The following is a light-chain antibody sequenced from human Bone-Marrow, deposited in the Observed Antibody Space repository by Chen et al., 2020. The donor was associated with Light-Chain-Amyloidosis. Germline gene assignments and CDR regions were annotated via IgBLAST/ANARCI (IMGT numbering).Light chain of an antibody. V-gene: IGLV3-21*02. CDR3: QVWDRSSDRPV. CDR1: NIGSTS. Sequence: SYVLTQPSSVSVAPGQTATIACGGNNIGSTSVHWYQQTPGPAPLLVVYDDSDRPPGIHERLSGSNSGNTATLTISRVEAGDEADYYCQVWDRSSDRPVFGGGTKLTVL. CDR2: DDS. J-gene: IGLJ3*02.